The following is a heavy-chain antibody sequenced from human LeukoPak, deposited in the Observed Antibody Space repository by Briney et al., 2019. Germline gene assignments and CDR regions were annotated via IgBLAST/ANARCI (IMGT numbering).Heavy chain of an antibody. J-gene: IGHJ4*02. CDR2: ISSSGGTI. V-gene: IGHV3-11*04. CDR3: AREGLRYFDWLLYHFDY. Sequence: GGSLRLSCAASGFTFSDYYMSWIRQAPGRGLEWVSYISSSGGTIYYADSVKGRFTISRDNAKNSLYLQMNSLRAEDTAVYYCAREGLRYFDWLLYHFDYWGQGTLVTVSS. CDR1: GFTFSDYY. D-gene: IGHD3-9*01.